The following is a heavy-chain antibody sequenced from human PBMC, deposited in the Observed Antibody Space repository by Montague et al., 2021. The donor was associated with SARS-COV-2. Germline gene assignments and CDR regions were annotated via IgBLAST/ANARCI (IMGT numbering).Heavy chain of an antibody. V-gene: IGHV3-23*01. CDR1: GFTFSSYA. CDR2: ISGSGGST. Sequence: SLRLSCAASGFTFSSYAMSWVRQAPGKGLEWVSAISGSGGSTYYADPVKGRFTISRDNSKNTLYLQMNSLRAEDTAVYYCAKPIIYCSGGSCPDYWGQGTLVTVSS. J-gene: IGHJ4*02. D-gene: IGHD2-15*01. CDR3: AKPIIYCSGGSCPDY.